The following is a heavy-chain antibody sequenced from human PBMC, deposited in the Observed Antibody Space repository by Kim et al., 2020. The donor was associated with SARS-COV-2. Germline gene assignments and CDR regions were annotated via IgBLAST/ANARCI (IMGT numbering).Heavy chain of an antibody. CDR2: INAGNGNT. J-gene: IGHJ4*02. V-gene: IGHV1-3*01. CDR3: ARAYHVVPAATFDY. CDR1: GYTFTSYA. Sequence: ASVKVSCKASGYTFTSYAMHWVRQAPGQRLEWMGWINAGNGNTKYSQKFQGRVTITRDTSASTAYMELSSLRSEDTAVYYCARAYHVVPAATFDYWGQGTRVTVSS. D-gene: IGHD2-2*01.